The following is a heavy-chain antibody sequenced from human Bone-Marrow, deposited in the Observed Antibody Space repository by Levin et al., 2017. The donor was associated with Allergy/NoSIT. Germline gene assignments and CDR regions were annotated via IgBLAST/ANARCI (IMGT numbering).Heavy chain of an antibody. D-gene: IGHD1-26*01. V-gene: IGHV4-39*02. Sequence: SETLSLTCTVSGGSISSTDYHWGWIRQPPGKGLEWIGSVYYSGTTYYKPSLRSRVTISVDTSKNHFSLKLTSVTAADTAVYYCARGNSGTYYAFDIWGQGTMVTVSS. J-gene: IGHJ3*02. CDR2: VYYSGTT. CDR1: GGSISSTDYH. CDR3: ARGNSGTYYAFDI.